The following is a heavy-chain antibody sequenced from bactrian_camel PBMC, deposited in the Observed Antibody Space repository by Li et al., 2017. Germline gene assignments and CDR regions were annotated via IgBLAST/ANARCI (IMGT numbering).Heavy chain of an antibody. Sequence: VQLVESGGGAVQAGGSLRLSCVASGYIYSSHCMGWFRQAPGKKREGVARIATGGGSTYYADSVKGRFTISQDNAKNTVYLQMNNLQPEDTAMYYCAADVGSMSGNCQPNYWGQGTQVTVS. CDR1: GYIYSSHC. V-gene: IGHV3S54*01. J-gene: IGHJ4*01. CDR3: AADVGSMSGNCQPNY. D-gene: IGHD6*01. CDR2: IATGGGST.